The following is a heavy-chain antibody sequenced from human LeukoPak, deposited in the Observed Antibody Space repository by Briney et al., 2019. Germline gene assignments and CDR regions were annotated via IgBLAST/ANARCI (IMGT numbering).Heavy chain of an antibody. CDR1: GVSVSSGSHH. D-gene: IGHD5-12*01. Sequence: SETLSLTCTVSGVSVSSGSHHGSWIRQPVGERLGWSGQIYQNGRTNYNPSLKSRVTISVDTSKNQISMKLTSVTAADTAIYYCARGGIDRGKDLPFSYWGQGTLVTVSS. CDR2: IYQNGRT. CDR3: ARGGIDRGKDLPFSY. V-gene: IGHV4-61*01. J-gene: IGHJ4*02.